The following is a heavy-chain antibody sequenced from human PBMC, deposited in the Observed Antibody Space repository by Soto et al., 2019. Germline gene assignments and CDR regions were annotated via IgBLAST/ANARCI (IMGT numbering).Heavy chain of an antibody. CDR2: IYHSGST. J-gene: IGHJ4*02. CDR3: ARGGPVDTAMVTDY. D-gene: IGHD5-18*01. CDR1: GYSISSGYY. Sequence: SETLSLTCTVSGYSISSGYYWGWIRQPPGKGLEWIGSIYHSGSTYYNPSLKSRVTISVDTSKNQFSLKLSSVTAADTAVYYCARGGPVDTAMVTDYWGQGTLVTVSS. V-gene: IGHV4-38-2*02.